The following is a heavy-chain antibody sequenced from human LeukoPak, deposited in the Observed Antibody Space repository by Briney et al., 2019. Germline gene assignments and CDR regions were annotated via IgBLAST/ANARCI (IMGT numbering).Heavy chain of an antibody. CDR3: ASHAWYYYDSSGYRHFDF. D-gene: IGHD3-22*01. J-gene: IGHJ4*02. Sequence: PRGSLRLSCVPSGLTFEDYALSWVRHAPAKGQERVSGINWSGGSPGYADSVKGRVAIFRDNAKNSLYLQMNSLRAEDTALYYCASHAWYYYDSSGYRHFDFWGQGTLVTVSS. CDR2: INWSGGSP. CDR1: GLTFEDYA. V-gene: IGHV3-20*04.